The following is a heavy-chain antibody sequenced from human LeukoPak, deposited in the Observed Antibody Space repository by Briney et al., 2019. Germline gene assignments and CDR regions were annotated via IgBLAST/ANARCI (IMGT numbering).Heavy chain of an antibody. Sequence: GGSLRLSCAASGFTFSSYGMHWVRQAPGKGLEWVAVIWYDGSNKYYADSVKGRFTIPRDNSKNTLYLQMNSLRAEDTAVYYCAREVHPSYDSSGYYPDYWGQGTLVTVSS. J-gene: IGHJ4*02. CDR2: IWYDGSNK. V-gene: IGHV3-33*01. D-gene: IGHD3-22*01. CDR3: AREVHPSYDSSGYYPDY. CDR1: GFTFSSYG.